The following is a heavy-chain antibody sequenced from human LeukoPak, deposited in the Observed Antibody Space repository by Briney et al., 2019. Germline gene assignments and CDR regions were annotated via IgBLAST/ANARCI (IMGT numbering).Heavy chain of an antibody. CDR2: ISSSSSYI. V-gene: IGHV3-21*01. CDR1: GFTFSSYS. D-gene: IGHD1-7*01. J-gene: IGHJ4*02. Sequence: GGSLRLSCAASGFTFSSYSMNWVRQAPGKGLEWVSSISSSSSYIYSADPVKGRFTISRDNAKNSLYLQMNSLRAEDTAVYYCARDLDWNYDGHFDYWGQGTLVTVSS. CDR3: ARDLDWNYDGHFDY.